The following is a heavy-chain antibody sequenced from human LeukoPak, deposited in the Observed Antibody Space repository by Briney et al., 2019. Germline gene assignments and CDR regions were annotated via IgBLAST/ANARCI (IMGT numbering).Heavy chain of an antibody. CDR1: GFTVSSNY. J-gene: IGHJ3*02. CDR3: ARGLQLWYPGDAFDI. Sequence: GGSLRLSCAASGFTVSSNYMSWVRQAPGKGLEWVSAIYIAGSTYYADSVRGRFTISRDNSKNTLYLQMNSLRAEDTAVYYCARGLQLWYPGDAFDIWGQGTMVTVSS. V-gene: IGHV3-66*01. D-gene: IGHD5-18*01. CDR2: IYIAGST.